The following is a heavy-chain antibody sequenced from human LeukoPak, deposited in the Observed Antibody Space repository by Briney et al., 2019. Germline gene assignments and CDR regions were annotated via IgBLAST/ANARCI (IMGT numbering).Heavy chain of an antibody. V-gene: IGHV3-23*01. CDR2: IFGSGGST. Sequence: PGGSLRLSCAASGLTFSSYTMTWVRQAPGKGLEWVSVIFGSGGSTFYADSVKGRFSISRANTKNTLFLQINSLRAEDTAVYYCAKELYTGSYFTSDYWGQGTLVTVSS. CDR3: AKELYTGSYFTSDY. J-gene: IGHJ4*02. D-gene: IGHD1-26*01. CDR1: GLTFSSYT.